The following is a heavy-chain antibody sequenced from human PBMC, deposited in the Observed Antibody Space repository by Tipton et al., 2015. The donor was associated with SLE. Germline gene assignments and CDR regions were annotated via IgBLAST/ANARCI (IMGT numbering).Heavy chain of an antibody. D-gene: IGHD6-19*01. CDR1: GGSISSYY. CDR2: IFYSGST. Sequence: GLVKPSETLSLTCTVSGGSISSYYWNWIRQPPGKGLEWIGYIFYSGSTNYNSSLKSRVTISVDTSKNQFSLKLSSVTAADTAVYYCARDSSGRYHFDYWGHGTLVTVSS. CDR3: ARDSSGRYHFDY. V-gene: IGHV4-59*01. J-gene: IGHJ4*01.